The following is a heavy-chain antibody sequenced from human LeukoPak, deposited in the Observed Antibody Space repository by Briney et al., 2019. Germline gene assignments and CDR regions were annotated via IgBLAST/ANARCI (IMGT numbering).Heavy chain of an antibody. CDR2: IWYDGSNM. D-gene: IGHD6-19*01. CDR3: TTIRGSGWSDWYFDF. Sequence: PGGSLRLSCAGSGFPFSSYGMQWVRQAPGKGLEWVALIWYDGSNMYYADSAKGRFTISKDNSKNTLYLQMNSLRAEDTAVYYCTTIRGSGWSDWYFDFWGRGTLVTVSS. CDR1: GFPFSSYG. V-gene: IGHV3-33*01. J-gene: IGHJ2*01.